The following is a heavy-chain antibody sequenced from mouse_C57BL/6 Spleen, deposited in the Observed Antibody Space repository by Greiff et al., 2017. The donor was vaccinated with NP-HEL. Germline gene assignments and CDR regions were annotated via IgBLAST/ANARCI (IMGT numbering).Heavy chain of an antibody. J-gene: IGHJ3*01. CDR1: GYTFTSYW. D-gene: IGHD2-1*01. CDR3: ARNYGNLAWFAY. CDR2: IDPSDSYT. V-gene: IGHV1-69*01. Sequence: QVQLQQSGAELVMPGASVKLSCKASGYTFTSYWMHWVKQRPGQGLEWIGEIDPSDSYTNYNQKFKGKSTLTVDKSSSTAYMQLSSLTSEDSAVYYCARNYGNLAWFAYWGQGTLVTVSA.